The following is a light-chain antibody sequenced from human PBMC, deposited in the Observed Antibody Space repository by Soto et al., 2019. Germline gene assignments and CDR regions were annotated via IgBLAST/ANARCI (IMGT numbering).Light chain of an antibody. CDR2: DVS. CDR3: SSYTSSSTLV. Sequence: QSALTQPASVSGSPGQSITLSCTGTSSDVGAYNYVSWYQQHPGKAPKLMIYDVSNRPSGVSNRFSGSKSGNTASLPISGLQAEDEADYYCSSYTSSSTLVFGGGTKLTVL. J-gene: IGLJ2*01. CDR1: SSDVGAYNY. V-gene: IGLV2-14*01.